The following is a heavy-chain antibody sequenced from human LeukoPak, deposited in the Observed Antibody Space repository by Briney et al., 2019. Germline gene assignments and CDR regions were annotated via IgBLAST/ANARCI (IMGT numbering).Heavy chain of an antibody. Sequence: PGGSLRLSCAASGFTFSSYAMHWVRQAPGKGLEWVAVISYDGSNKYYADSVKGRFTISRDNSKNTLYLQMNSLRAEDTAVYYCARSEVSSGWYLFSYWGQGTLVTVSS. D-gene: IGHD6-19*01. CDR2: ISYDGSNK. CDR1: GFTFSSYA. J-gene: IGHJ4*02. CDR3: ARSEVSSGWYLFSY. V-gene: IGHV3-30*01.